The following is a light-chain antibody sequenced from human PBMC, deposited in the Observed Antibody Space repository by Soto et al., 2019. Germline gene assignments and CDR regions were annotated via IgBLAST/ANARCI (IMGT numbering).Light chain of an antibody. J-gene: IGLJ3*02. CDR3: CSYAGSSTFG. V-gene: IGLV2-23*02. CDR1: SMDVGAYNL. Sequence: QSVLTQPASVSGSPGQSITISCTGTSMDVGAYNLVSWYQQHPGKAPKLMIYEDTKRPSGVSNRFSGSKSGNTASPTVSGLQAEDEADYYCCSYAGSSTFGFGGGTQLTVL. CDR2: EDT.